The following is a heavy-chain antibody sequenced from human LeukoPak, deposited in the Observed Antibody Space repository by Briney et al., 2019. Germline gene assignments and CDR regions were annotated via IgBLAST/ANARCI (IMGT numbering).Heavy chain of an antibody. V-gene: IGHV1-8*03. J-gene: IGHJ6*03. CDR2: MNPNSGNT. Sequence: VASVKVSCKASGYTFTSYAFRWVRQAPGQGLEWMGWMNPNSGNTGYAQKFQGRVTITRNTSISTAYMELSSLRSEDTAVYYCARVPPKRPKYYYYYMDVWGKGTTVTVSS. CDR3: ARVPPKRPKYYYYYMDV. CDR1: GYTFTSYA.